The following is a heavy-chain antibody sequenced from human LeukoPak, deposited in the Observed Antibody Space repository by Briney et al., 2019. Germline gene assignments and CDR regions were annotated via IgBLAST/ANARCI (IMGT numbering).Heavy chain of an antibody. CDR1: GYTFTSYD. V-gene: IGHV1-8*01. J-gene: IGHJ5*02. Sequence: ASVKVSCTASGYTFTSYDINRVRQATGQGLEWMGWMNPNSGNTGYAQKFQGRVTITRDTSASTAYMELSSLRSEDTAVYYCARVSVVVVAATRHFWFDPWGQGTLVTVSS. CDR2: MNPNSGNT. D-gene: IGHD2-15*01. CDR3: ARVSVVVVAATRHFWFDP.